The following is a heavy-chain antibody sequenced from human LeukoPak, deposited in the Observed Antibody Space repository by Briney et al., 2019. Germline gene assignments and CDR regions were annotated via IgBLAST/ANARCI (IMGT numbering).Heavy chain of an antibody. CDR1: GYTFTKYG. V-gene: IGHV1-18*01. Sequence: GASVKVSCKASGYTFTKYGISWVRQAPGQGLEWMGWISTNKGNTNYAQKFQGRAAMTTDTSTNTACMELRSLRSDDTAVYYCARQPFTYYDILTGYYLNGYWGQGTLVTVSS. CDR3: ARQPFTYYDILTGYYLNGY. D-gene: IGHD3-9*01. CDR2: ISTNKGNT. J-gene: IGHJ4*02.